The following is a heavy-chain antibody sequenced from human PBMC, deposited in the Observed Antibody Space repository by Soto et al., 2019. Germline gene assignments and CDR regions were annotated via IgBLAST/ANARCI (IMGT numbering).Heavy chain of an antibody. D-gene: IGHD3-3*01. CDR1: GFIFSSYA. Sequence: EVQLLESGGGLVQPGGSLRLSCAASGFIFSSYAMSWVRQAPGKGLEWVSHITGSGRSTYYADSVKGRFTISRDNSKNTLYLQMNSLRAEDTAVYYCASHADFWSGYYNYWGQGTLVTVSS. J-gene: IGHJ4*02. V-gene: IGHV3-23*01. CDR3: ASHADFWSGYYNY. CDR2: ITGSGRST.